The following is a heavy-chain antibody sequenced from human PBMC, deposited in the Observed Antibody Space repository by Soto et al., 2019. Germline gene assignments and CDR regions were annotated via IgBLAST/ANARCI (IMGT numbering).Heavy chain of an antibody. CDR3: ARREYSGYDLDY. Sequence: SETLCLTCTVSGGTISSYYWSWIRQPPGKGLEWIGYIYYSGSTNYNPSLKSRVTISVDTSKNQFSLKLSSVTAADTAVYYCARREYSGYDLDYWGQGTLVTVSS. J-gene: IGHJ4*02. CDR1: GGTISSYY. V-gene: IGHV4-59*08. D-gene: IGHD5-12*01. CDR2: IYYSGST.